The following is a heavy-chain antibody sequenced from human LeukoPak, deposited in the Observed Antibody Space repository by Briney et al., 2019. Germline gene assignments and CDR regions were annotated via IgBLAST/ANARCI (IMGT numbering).Heavy chain of an antibody. J-gene: IGHJ4*02. CDR1: GGSFSGYY. CDR2: INHSGST. Sequence: SETLSLTCAVYGGSFSGYYWSWIRQPTGKGLEWIGEINHSGSTNYNPSLKSRVTISVDTSKNQFSLKLSSVTAADTAVYYCASGQPRNHNYWGQGTLVTVSS. V-gene: IGHV4-34*01. CDR3: ASGQPRNHNY. D-gene: IGHD1-14*01.